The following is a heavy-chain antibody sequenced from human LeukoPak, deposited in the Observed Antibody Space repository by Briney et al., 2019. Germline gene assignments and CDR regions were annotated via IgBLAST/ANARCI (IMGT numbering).Heavy chain of an antibody. Sequence: ASVKVSCKASGGTFTSYDINWVRQATGQGLEWMGWMNPNSGNTGYAQKFQGRVTITRNTSISTAYMELSSLRSEDTAVYYCARGRDNYYGSGSYYNVWGQGTLVTVSS. CDR1: GGTFTSYD. J-gene: IGHJ4*02. CDR3: ARGRDNYYGSGSYYNV. D-gene: IGHD3-10*01. CDR2: MNPNSGNT. V-gene: IGHV1-8*03.